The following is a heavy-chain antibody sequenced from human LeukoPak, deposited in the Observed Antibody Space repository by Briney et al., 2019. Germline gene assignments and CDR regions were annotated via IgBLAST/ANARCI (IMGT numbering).Heavy chain of an antibody. CDR1: GGSFSGYY. J-gene: IGHJ4*02. D-gene: IGHD5-18*01. Sequence: PSETLSLTCAVYGGSFSGYYWSWIRQPPGKGLEWSGEINHSGSTNYNPSLKSRVTISVDTSKNQFSLKLSSVTAADTAVYYCARGRGEYTAIFAYWGQGTLVTVSS. CDR2: INHSGST. V-gene: IGHV4-34*01. CDR3: ARGRGEYTAIFAY.